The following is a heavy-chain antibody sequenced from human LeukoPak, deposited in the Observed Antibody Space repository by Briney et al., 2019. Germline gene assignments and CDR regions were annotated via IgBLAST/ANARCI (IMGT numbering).Heavy chain of an antibody. Sequence: SVKVSCRASGGTFSSYAISWVRQAPGQGLEWMGGIIPIFGTANYAQKFQGRVTITADKSTSTAYMELSSLRSEDTAVYYCARDGRGIWGVVVVAASYGMDVWGKGTTVTVSS. V-gene: IGHV1-69*06. J-gene: IGHJ6*04. D-gene: IGHD2-15*01. CDR1: GGTFSSYA. CDR3: ARDGRGIWGVVVVAASYGMDV. CDR2: IIPIFGTA.